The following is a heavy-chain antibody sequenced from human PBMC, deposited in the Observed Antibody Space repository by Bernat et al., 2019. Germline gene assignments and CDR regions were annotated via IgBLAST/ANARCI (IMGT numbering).Heavy chain of an antibody. J-gene: IGHJ4*02. CDR1: GYTFTSYA. V-gene: IGHV1-3*01. D-gene: IGHD2-15*01. Sequence: QVQLVQSGAEVKKPGASVKVSCKASGYTFTSYAMHWVRQAPGQRLEWMGWINAGNGNTKYSQKFPGRVTITRDTSASTAYMELSSLRSEDTAVYYRARGGDCSGGSCSLKFWGQGTLVTVSS. CDR2: INAGNGNT. CDR3: ARGGDCSGGSCSLKF.